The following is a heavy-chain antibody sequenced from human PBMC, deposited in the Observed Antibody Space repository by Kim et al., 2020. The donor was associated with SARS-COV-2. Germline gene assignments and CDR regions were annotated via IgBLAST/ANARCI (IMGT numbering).Heavy chain of an antibody. V-gene: IGHV4-39*01. Sequence: SETLSLTCTVSGGSISSSSYYWGWIRQPPGKGLEWIGSIYYSGSTYYNPSLKSRVTISVDTSKNQFSLKLSSVTAADTAVYYCARYSGYGHYFDYWGQGTLVTVSS. CDR2: IYYSGST. CDR3: ARYSGYGHYFDY. D-gene: IGHD5-12*01. J-gene: IGHJ4*02. CDR1: GGSISSSSYY.